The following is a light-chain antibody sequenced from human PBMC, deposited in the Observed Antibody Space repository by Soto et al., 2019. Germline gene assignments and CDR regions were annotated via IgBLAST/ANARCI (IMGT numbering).Light chain of an antibody. CDR2: AAA. J-gene: IGKJ4*01. Sequence: DILLTQSPASLSPSAGDRVCLSCRASQGVGSYLAWCEQRPCKGPHLRSYAAATRPTGVPARFSGSGSGTDFTLTISSLQPEDLATYCCHQRNNYPLTFGGGTRVEIK. CDR1: QGVGSY. V-gene: IGKV1-9*01. CDR3: HQRNNYPLT.